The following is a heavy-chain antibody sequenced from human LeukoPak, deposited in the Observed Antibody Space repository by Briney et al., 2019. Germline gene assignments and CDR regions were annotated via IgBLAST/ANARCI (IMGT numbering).Heavy chain of an antibody. CDR1: GYTFTDYY. D-gene: IGHD5-24*01. V-gene: IGHV1-2*02. CDR3: ARGRNIEMTTMSGGSDY. J-gene: IGHJ4*02. CDR2: LNPNSGDT. Sequence: ASVTVSFKASGYTFTDYYMYWVRRAPGQGLEWMGWLNPNSGDTNYAQKFQGRVSMTRDTSISTAYMDLSDLRSDDTTVYYCARGRNIEMTTMSGGSDYWGQGTLVTVSS.